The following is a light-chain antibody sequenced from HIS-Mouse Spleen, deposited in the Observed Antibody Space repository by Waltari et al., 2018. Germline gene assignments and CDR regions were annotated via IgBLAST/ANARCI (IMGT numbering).Light chain of an antibody. CDR2: RNN. CDR1: SSKPGRNY. J-gene: IGLJ3*02. V-gene: IGLV1-47*01. Sequence: QSVLTPPPSASGTPGQRVTISCSGSSSKPGRNYVSWSQQLPGTAPKLLSYRNNQRPSGVPDRFSGSKSGTSASLAISGLRSEDEADYYCAAWDDSLSGWVFGGGTKLTVL. CDR3: AAWDDSLSGWV.